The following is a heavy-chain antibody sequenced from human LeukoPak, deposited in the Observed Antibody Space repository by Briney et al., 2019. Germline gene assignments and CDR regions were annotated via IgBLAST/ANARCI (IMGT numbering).Heavy chain of an antibody. CDR3: ATAPTGDGDGSSPGY. V-gene: IGHV3-11*04. Sequence: PGGSLRLSCATSIFTFWYRFMSWIRQPPGKGLEWVSYFSSCGSETYYSDSVMGRFTVSRENAQNSLFLQMNSLRAEDTAVYYCATAPTGDGDGSSPGYWGQGTLVTVSS. J-gene: IGHJ4*02. CDR1: IFTFWYRF. D-gene: IGHD2-21*01. CDR2: FSSCGSET.